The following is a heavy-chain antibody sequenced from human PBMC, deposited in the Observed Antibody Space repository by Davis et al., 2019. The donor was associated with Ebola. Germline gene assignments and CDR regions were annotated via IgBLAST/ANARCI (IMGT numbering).Heavy chain of an antibody. CDR2: INAGNGDT. D-gene: IGHD2-21*02. CDR3: AREGGPVTAQDPPDYLNH. CDR1: GYTFTAFA. J-gene: IGHJ4*02. V-gene: IGHV1-3*01. Sequence: ASVKVSCKASGYTFTAFALHWVRQAPGQGLEWMGWINAGNGDTRYSQKFQDRVTINTDTSATTLYMELSSLTSEETAVYYCAREGGPVTAQDPPDYLNHWGQGTLVTVSS.